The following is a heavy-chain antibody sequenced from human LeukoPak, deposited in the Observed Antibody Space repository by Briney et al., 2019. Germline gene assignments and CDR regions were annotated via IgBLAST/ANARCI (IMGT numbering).Heavy chain of an antibody. CDR3: ARDALGSYDY. CDR1: GFAFSDFY. V-gene: IGHV3-11*01. J-gene: IGHJ4*02. CDR2: ISNSGSTL. Sequence: GGPLRLSCGASGFAFSDFYMFWIRQAPGKGLEWISYISNSGSTLYYADSVKGRFTISRDNDKNLLYLQMNSLRADDTAVYYCARDALGSYDYWGQGTLITVSS. D-gene: IGHD3-10*01.